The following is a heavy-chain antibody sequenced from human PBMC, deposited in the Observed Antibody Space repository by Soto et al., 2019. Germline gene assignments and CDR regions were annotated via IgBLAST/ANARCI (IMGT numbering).Heavy chain of an antibody. CDR3: AREGMSRPRWVFDY. Sequence: EVQLVESGGGLVQPGGSLRLSCAASGFTFGSYPMHWVRQAPGKGLEYVSAISTNGDSTFYANSVKGRFTISRDNSKNTLYLQMGSLRAEDVCVYYCAREGMSRPRWVFDYWGQGTLVTASS. J-gene: IGHJ4*02. V-gene: IGHV3-64*01. CDR1: GFTFGSYP. CDR2: ISTNGDST. D-gene: IGHD6-13*01.